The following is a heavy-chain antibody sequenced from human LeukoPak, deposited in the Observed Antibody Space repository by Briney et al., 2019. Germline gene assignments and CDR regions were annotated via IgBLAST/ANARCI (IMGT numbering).Heavy chain of an antibody. CDR1: GFTFDDYG. D-gene: IGHD3-22*01. CDR3: ARARSPSYDSSGSPYYYYMDV. J-gene: IGHJ6*03. V-gene: IGHV3-20*01. Sequence: PGGSLRLSCAASGFTFDDYGMSWVRQAPGKGLEWVSGINWNGGSTGYAGSVKGRFTISRDNAKNSLYLQMNSLRAEDTALYHCARARSPSYDSSGSPYYYYMDVWGKGTTVTVSS. CDR2: INWNGGST.